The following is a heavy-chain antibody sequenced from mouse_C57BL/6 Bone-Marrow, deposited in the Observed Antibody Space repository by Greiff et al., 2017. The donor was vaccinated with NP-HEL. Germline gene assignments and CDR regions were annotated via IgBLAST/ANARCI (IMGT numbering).Heavy chain of an antibody. J-gene: IGHJ4*01. CDR1: GYTFTSYG. Sequence: QVQLQQSGAELARPGASVKLSCKASGYTFTSYGISWVKQRTGQGLEWIGEIYPRSGNTYYNEKFKGKATLTADKSSSTAYMELRSLTSEDSAVYFCARYGYDKDYYAMDYWGQGTSVTVSS. CDR2: IYPRSGNT. D-gene: IGHD2-2*01. V-gene: IGHV1-81*01. CDR3: ARYGYDKDYYAMDY.